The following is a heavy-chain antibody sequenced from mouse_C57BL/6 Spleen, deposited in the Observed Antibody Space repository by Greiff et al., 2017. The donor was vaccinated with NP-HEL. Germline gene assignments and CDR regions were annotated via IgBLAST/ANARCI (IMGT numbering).Heavy chain of an antibody. CDR3: ARQHSAGTRVVARGDMDV. CDR2: IYPRSGNT. Sequence: QVQLQQSGAELARPGASVKLSCKASGYTFTSYGISWVKQRTGQGLEWIGEIYPRSGNTYYNEKFKGKATLTADKSSSTAYMELRSLTSEDSAVEFCARQHSAGTRVVARGDMDVWGKGTTVTVSS. J-gene: IGHJ1*03. D-gene: IGHD1-1*01. V-gene: IGHV1-81*01. CDR1: GYTFTSYG.